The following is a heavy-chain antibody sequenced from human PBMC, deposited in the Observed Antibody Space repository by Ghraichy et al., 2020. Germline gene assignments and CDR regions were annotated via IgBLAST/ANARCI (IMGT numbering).Heavy chain of an antibody. D-gene: IGHD5-18*01. V-gene: IGHV4-34*01. Sequence: SDTLSLTCAVYGGSFSGYYWSWIRQPPGKGLEWIGEINHSGSTNYNPSLKSRVTISVDTSKNQFSLKLSSVTAADTAVYYCARGQIQLWVRYFDYWGQGTLVTVSS. J-gene: IGHJ4*02. CDR1: GGSFSGYY. CDR3: ARGQIQLWVRYFDY. CDR2: INHSGST.